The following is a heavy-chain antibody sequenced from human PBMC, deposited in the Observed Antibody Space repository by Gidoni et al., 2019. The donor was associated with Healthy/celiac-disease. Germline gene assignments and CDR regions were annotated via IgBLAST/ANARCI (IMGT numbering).Heavy chain of an antibody. CDR2: INPSGGST. D-gene: IGHD5-12*01. J-gene: IGHJ6*02. CDR1: GYTFTSYY. CDR3: ARDLKISWGWLQAGPMDV. Sequence: QVQLVQSGAEVKKPGASVKVSCKASGYTFTSYYRHWVRQAPGQGLEWMGIINPSGGSTSYAQKFQGRVTMTRDTSTSTVYMELSSLRSEDTAVYYCARDLKISWGWLQAGPMDVWGQGTTVTVSS. V-gene: IGHV1-46*01.